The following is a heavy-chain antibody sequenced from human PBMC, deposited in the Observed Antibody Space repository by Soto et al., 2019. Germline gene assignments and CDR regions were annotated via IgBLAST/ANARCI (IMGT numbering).Heavy chain of an antibody. CDR3: AREYSLKKDAFDI. D-gene: IGHD6-13*01. CDR2: IYYSGST. Sequence: SETKSHTNTVSDLYISSFYWIWIRQPPGKGLEWIGYIYYSGSTNYNPSLKSRVTISVDTSKNQFSLKLSSVTAADTAVYYCAREYSLKKDAFDIWGQGTMVTGSS. V-gene: IGHV4-59*01. CDR1: DLYISSFY. J-gene: IGHJ3*02.